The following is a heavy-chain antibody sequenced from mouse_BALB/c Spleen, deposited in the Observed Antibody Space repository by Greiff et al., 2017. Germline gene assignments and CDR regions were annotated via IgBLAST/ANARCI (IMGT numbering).Heavy chain of an antibody. J-gene: IGHJ2*01. Sequence: QVQLQESGPGLVAPSQSLSITCTVSGFSLTDYGVSWIRQPPGKGLEWLGVIWGGGSTYYNSALKYRLSISKDNSKGQVVLKMNSLQTDDTAMYYYAEHHCGNSHFDYWGQGTTLTVSS. V-gene: IGHV2-6-5*01. CDR3: AEHHCGNSHFDY. CDR1: GFSLTDYG. CDR2: IWGGGST.